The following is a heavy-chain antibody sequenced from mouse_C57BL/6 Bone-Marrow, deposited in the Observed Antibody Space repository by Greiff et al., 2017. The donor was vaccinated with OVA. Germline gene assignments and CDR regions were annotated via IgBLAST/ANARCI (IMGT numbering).Heavy chain of an antibody. D-gene: IGHD3-3*01. CDR1: GYTFTSYW. Sequence: VQLQQPGAELVKPGASVKLSCKASGYTFTSYWMHWVKQRPGQGLEWIGRIDPNSGGTKYNEKFKSKATLTVDQPSNTAYTQLSSLTSADTAVYYCARGDWNEYFDVWGTGTTVTVSS. J-gene: IGHJ1*03. V-gene: IGHV1-72*01. CDR2: IDPNSGGT. CDR3: ARGDWNEYFDV.